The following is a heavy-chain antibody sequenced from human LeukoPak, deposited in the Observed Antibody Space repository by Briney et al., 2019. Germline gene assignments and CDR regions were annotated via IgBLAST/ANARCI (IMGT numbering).Heavy chain of an antibody. Sequence: QAGGSLRLSCVASGFTFSNYGMNWVRQAPGKGLEWVSAISGSGDTTYYADSVKGRFTISGDNSKNTLSLQMNSLRAEDTAVYYCAKDPSGWYNREDYFDYWGQGTLVTVSS. CDR1: GFTFSNYG. V-gene: IGHV3-23*01. CDR2: ISGSGDTT. D-gene: IGHD6-19*01. J-gene: IGHJ4*02. CDR3: AKDPSGWYNREDYFDY.